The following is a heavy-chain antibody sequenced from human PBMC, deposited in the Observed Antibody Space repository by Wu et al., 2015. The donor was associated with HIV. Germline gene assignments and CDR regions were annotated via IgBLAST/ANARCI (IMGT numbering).Heavy chain of an antibody. Sequence: QLVQSGAEVTKPGASVKVSCKTSGYTFTTKYIHWVRQAPGQGLEWMGIINPGGGSPNYAQKFRDRVIMTRDTSTSTIYMELRSLRSDDTAVYYCAREKQGGSGSGVSKQGGGLDVWGQGTTVTVSS. CDR3: AREKQGGSGSGVSKQGGGLDV. CDR2: INPGGGSP. V-gene: IGHV1-46*01. D-gene: IGHD3-10*01. CDR1: GYTFTTKY. J-gene: IGHJ6*02.